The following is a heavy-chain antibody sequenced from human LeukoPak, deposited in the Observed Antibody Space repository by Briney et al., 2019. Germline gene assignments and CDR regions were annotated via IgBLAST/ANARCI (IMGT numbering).Heavy chain of an antibody. V-gene: IGHV3-33*01. CDR2: IWYDGSNK. J-gene: IGHJ4*02. D-gene: IGHD3-16*01. CDR3: ARDRALGGDFDY. Sequence: PGRSLRLSCAASGFTFSSYGMHWVRQAPGKGLEWVAVIWYDGSNKYYADSVKGRFTISRDNSKNTLYLQMNSLRAEDTAVYYCARDRALGGDFDYWGQGTLVTVSS. CDR1: GFTFSSYG.